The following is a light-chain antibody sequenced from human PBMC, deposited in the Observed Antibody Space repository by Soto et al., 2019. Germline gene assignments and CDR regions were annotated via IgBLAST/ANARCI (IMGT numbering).Light chain of an antibody. V-gene: IGKV1-27*01. Sequence: DIQMTQSPSSLSASVGDRVTITCRASQGIRNALAWYQQKPGKVPKLLMYAASTLQSGAPSRFSGSGCGTDYSLTINNVQPEDVATYYCQKYDSVPLTFGGGTKVEI. J-gene: IGKJ4*01. CDR1: QGIRNA. CDR2: AAS. CDR3: QKYDSVPLT.